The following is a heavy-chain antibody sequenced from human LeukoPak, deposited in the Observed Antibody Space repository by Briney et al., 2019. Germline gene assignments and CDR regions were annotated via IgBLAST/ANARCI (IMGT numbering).Heavy chain of an antibody. Sequence: ASVKVSCKASGYTFSAYYMHWVRQAPGQGLEWMGWINPNSDGTNYAQNFQGRVTMTRDTSIGTAYMELSRLRSDDTAVYYCAKDKGYDISTGYHHTGAFDIWGQGTLVTVSS. V-gene: IGHV1-2*02. CDR3: AKDKGYDISTGYHHTGAFDI. D-gene: IGHD3-9*01. CDR1: GYTFSAYY. CDR2: INPNSDGT. J-gene: IGHJ3*02.